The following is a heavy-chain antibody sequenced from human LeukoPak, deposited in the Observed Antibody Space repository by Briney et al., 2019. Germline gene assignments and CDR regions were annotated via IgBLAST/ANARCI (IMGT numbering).Heavy chain of an antibody. CDR2: ISDDGGST. J-gene: IGHJ3*02. V-gene: IGHV3-23*01. CDR3: AKVLITIFGVVRHDAFDI. D-gene: IGHD3-3*01. CDR1: GFTFSSYA. Sequence: GGSLRLSCAASGFTFSSYAMSWVRQAPGKGLEWVSAISDDGGSTYYADSVKGRFTISRDNSRNTLYLQMNSLRAEDTAVYYCAKVLITIFGVVRHDAFDIWGQGTMVTVSS.